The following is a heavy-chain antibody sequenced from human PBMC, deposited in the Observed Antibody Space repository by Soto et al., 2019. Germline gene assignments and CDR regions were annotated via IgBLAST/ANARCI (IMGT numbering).Heavy chain of an antibody. J-gene: IGHJ4*02. CDR3: AKDLGIVVVITGGYFDY. CDR2: ISYDGSNK. D-gene: IGHD3-22*01. CDR1: GFTFSSYG. Sequence: PGGSLRLSCAASGFTFSSYGMHWVRQAPGKGLEWVAVISYDGSNKYYADSVKGRFTISRDNSKNTLYLQMNSLRAEDTAVYYCAKDLGIVVVITGGYFDYWGQGTLVTVSS. V-gene: IGHV3-30*18.